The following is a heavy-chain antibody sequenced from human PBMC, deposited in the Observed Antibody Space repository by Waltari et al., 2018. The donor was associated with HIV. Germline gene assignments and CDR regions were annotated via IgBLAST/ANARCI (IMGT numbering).Heavy chain of an antibody. V-gene: IGHV3-15*01. CDR1: GFTFSKAW. CDR2: IKSKTDGETT. CDR3: TTELY. Sequence: EVQLVESGGGLVKPGGSLRLSCAASGFTFSKAWMSWVRQAPGKGLEWVGRIKSKTDGETTDYAAPVKGRFTISRDDSKNTLYLQMNSLKTEDTAVYYCTTELYWGQGTLVTVSS. J-gene: IGHJ4*02.